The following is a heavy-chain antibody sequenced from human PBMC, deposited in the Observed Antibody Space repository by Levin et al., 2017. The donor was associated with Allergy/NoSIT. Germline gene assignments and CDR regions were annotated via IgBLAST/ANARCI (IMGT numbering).Heavy chain of an antibody. J-gene: IGHJ3*02. CDR1: GYTFSDHY. CDR2: IDPDSGDR. D-gene: IGHD1-26*01. CDR3: ARGSATEAGATRAAFDI. V-gene: IGHV1-2*02. Sequence: ASVKVSCKASGYTFSDHYIHWVRQAPGQGLEWMGWIDPDSGDREYAQKFQGRVTMARDASISTAYMELSRLTSDDMAVYHCARGSATEAGATRAAFDIWGQGTMVSVSS.